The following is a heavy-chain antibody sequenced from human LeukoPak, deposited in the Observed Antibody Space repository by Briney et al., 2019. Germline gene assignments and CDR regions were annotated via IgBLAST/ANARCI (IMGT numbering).Heavy chain of an antibody. CDR3: ARWYSSGWCSDY. V-gene: IGHV3-74*01. Sequence: PGGSLRLSCAASGFTFSTYWMHWVRQVPGKGLVWVSGINTDGSSRSYADSVKGRFTISRDNAKNTLYLQMNSLRAEDTAVYYCARWYSSGWCSDYWGQGTLVTVSS. J-gene: IGHJ4*02. D-gene: IGHD6-19*01. CDR1: GFTFSTYW. CDR2: INTDGSSR.